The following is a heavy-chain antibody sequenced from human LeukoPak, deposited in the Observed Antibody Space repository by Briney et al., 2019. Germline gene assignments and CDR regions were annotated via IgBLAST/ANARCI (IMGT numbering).Heavy chain of an antibody. CDR3: AKSDSGGAIKARSYFDY. Sequence: PGGSLRLSCAGSGFSFSDYTMTWVRQAPGKGLEWVSGMSGSGGTTYYADSVKGRFTISRDNSKNTLYLQMNSLRAEDTAVYYCAKSDSGGAIKARSYFDYWGQGTLVTVSS. CDR2: MSGSGGTT. D-gene: IGHD3-10*01. J-gene: IGHJ4*02. CDR1: GFSFSDYT. V-gene: IGHV3-23*01.